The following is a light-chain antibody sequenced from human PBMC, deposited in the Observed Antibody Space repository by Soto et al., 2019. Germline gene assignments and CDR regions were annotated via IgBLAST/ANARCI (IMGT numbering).Light chain of an antibody. CDR3: QQTYSTPIT. CDR1: QSISNS. V-gene: IGKV1-39*01. Sequence: DIQMTQSPSSLSASVGDTVNIACRASQSISNSLNWYQQRPGKAPKLLIYAASSLQSGVPSRFSGSGSGTDFTLTISSLQPEDFVTYYCQQTYSTPITFGQGTRLEN. J-gene: IGKJ5*01. CDR2: AAS.